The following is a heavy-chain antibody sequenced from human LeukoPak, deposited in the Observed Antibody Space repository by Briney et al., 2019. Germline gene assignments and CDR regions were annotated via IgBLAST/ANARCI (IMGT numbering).Heavy chain of an antibody. CDR3: ARGFELDY. Sequence: GGSLRLSCAASGFTFSSFWMSWVRQAPGKGLEWVANIEQEGSEKYYVGSVEGRFTISRDDARNSLYLQMNSLRAEDTAVYFCARGFELDYWGQVTLVTVSS. CDR1: GFTFSSFW. CDR2: IEQEGSEK. V-gene: IGHV3-7*01. J-gene: IGHJ4*02.